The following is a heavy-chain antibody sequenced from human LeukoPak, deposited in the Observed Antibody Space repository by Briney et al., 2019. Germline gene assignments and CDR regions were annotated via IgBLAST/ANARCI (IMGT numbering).Heavy chain of an antibody. J-gene: IGHJ4*02. Sequence: GESLKISCKGSGYSFTSYWISWVRQMPGKGLEWMGRIDPSDSYTNYSPSFQGHVTISADKSISTAYLQWSSLKASDTAMYYRARRGGEMDYYDSSGYYYWGQGTLVTVSS. D-gene: IGHD3-22*01. CDR2: IDPSDSYT. CDR3: ARRGGEMDYYDSSGYYY. V-gene: IGHV5-10-1*01. CDR1: GYSFTSYW.